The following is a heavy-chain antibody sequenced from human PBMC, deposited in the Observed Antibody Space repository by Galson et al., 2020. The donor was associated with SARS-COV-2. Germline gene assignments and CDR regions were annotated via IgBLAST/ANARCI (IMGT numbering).Heavy chain of an antibody. CDR2: IYPGDSDT. J-gene: IGHJ4*02. D-gene: IGHD3-22*01. CDR3: ARLGEGYDSSGYYYCLDY. V-gene: IGHV5-51*01. Sequence: KIGESLKISCKGSGYSFTSYWIGWVRQMPGKGLEWMGIIYPGDSDTRYSPSFQGQVTISADKSISTAYLQWSSLKASDTAMYYCARLGEGYDSSGYYYCLDYWGQGTLVTVSS. CDR1: GYSFTSYW.